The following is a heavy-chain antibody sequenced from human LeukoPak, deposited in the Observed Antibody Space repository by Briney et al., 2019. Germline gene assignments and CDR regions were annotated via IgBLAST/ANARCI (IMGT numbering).Heavy chain of an antibody. CDR2: IYPGDSDT. CDR3: AKYQLPANYYYGMDV. D-gene: IGHD2-2*01. Sequence: GESLKISCKGSGYSFTSYWIGWVRQMPGKGLEWMGIIYPGDSDTRYSPSFQGQVTISADKSISTAYLQWSSLKASDTAMYHCAKYQLPANYYYGMDVWGQGTTVTVSS. V-gene: IGHV5-51*01. CDR1: GYSFTSYW. J-gene: IGHJ6*02.